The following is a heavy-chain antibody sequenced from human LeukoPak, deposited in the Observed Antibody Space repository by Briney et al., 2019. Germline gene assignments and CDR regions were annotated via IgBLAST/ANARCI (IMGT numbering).Heavy chain of an antibody. V-gene: IGHV4-59*01. CDR1: GGSISSYY. D-gene: IGHD6-13*01. Sequence: SETLSLTCTVSGGSISSYYWSWIRQPPGKGLEWIGYIYYSGSANYNPSLKSRVTISVDTSKNQFSLKLSSVTAADTAVYYCATSSAAGTYYLDYWGQGTLVTVSS. CDR3: ATSSAAGTYYLDY. J-gene: IGHJ4*02. CDR2: IYYSGSA.